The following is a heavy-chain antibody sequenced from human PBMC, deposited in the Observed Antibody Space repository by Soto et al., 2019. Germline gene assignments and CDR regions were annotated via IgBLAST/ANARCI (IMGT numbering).Heavy chain of an antibody. D-gene: IGHD1-26*01. J-gene: IGHJ4*02. CDR3: AKDLLHTSGQRFFFES. Sequence: SLRRSCATSGFAFSSYAMFWVRQAPGKGLEWVSTILHGETPFYTDSVKGRFTISRDNVRGTLYLQMNGLRVEDASLYFCAKDLLHTSGQRFFFESWGQGSLVTASS. CDR1: GFAFSSYA. V-gene: IGHV3-23*01. CDR2: ILHGETP.